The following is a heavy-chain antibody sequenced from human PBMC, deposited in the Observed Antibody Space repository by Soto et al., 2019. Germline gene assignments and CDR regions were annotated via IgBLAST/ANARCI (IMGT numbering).Heavy chain of an antibody. D-gene: IGHD3-3*01. CDR2: IYYSGST. V-gene: IGHV4-30-4*01. Sequence: PSETLSLTCTVSGGSISSGDYYWSWIRQSPGKGLEWIGYIYYSGSTYYNPSLKSRVTISVDTSKNQFSLKLSSVTAADTAFYYCARDRGVAMTVDYWGQGTLVTVSS. CDR1: GGSISSGDYY. J-gene: IGHJ4*02. CDR3: ARDRGVAMTVDY.